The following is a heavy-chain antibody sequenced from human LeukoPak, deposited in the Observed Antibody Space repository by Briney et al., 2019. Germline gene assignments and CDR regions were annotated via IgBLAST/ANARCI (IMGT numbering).Heavy chain of an antibody. CDR1: GFNFNTYT. CDR3: ATDVNPLAPPDTLRADCGGDCYSIDY. CDR2: IYSGGST. V-gene: IGHV3-66*01. D-gene: IGHD2-21*02. J-gene: IGHJ4*02. Sequence: GGSLRLSCAASGFNFNTYTMNWVRQAPGKGLEWVSIIYSGGSTYYADSVKGRFTISRDNSKNTLYLQMNSLRAEDTAVYFCATDVNPLAPPDTLRADCGGDCYSIDYWGQGTLVTVSS.